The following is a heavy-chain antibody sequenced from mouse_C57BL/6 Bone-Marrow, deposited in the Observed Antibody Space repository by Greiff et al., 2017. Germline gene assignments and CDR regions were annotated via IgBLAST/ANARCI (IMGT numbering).Heavy chain of an antibody. J-gene: IGHJ1*03. Sequence: VQLQQSGAELVRPGASVTLSCKASGYTFTDYEMHWVKQTPVHGLEWIGAIDPETGGTAYNQKFKGKAILTADKSSSTAYMKLRRLTSEYSAVYYCTSTGRSTMITTRWYFDVWGTGTTVTVSS. CDR2: IDPETGGT. V-gene: IGHV1-15*01. CDR1: GYTFTDYE. D-gene: IGHD2-4*01. CDR3: TSTGRSTMITTRWYFDV.